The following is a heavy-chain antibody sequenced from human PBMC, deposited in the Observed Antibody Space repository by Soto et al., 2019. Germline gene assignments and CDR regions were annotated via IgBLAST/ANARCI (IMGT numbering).Heavy chain of an antibody. CDR3: ARHTSGSYSSAFDY. D-gene: IGHD3-10*01. J-gene: IGHJ4*02. CDR1: GGSISRSSYY. V-gene: IGHV4-39*01. Sequence: SETLSLTCTVSGGSISRSSYYWGWIRQPPGKGLEWTGSIYYSGSTYYNPSLKSRVTISVDTSKNQFSLKLSSVTAADTAVYYCARHTSGSYSSAFDYWGQGTLVTVSS. CDR2: IYYSGST.